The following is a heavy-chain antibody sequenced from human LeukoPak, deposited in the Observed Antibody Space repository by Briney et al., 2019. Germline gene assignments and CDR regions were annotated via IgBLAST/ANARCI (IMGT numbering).Heavy chain of an antibody. CDR2: IYSGGTT. Sequence: SGGSLRLSCAASGFTVSNNYVTWVRQAPGKGLEWVAVIYSGGTTYYADSVKGRFTISRDNSKNTLYLQMNSLGVEDTAVYYCVRGPPQMMVPIYWGQGTLVTVSS. D-gene: IGHD3-22*01. J-gene: IGHJ4*02. CDR3: VRGPPQMMVPIY. V-gene: IGHV3-53*01. CDR1: GFTVSNNY.